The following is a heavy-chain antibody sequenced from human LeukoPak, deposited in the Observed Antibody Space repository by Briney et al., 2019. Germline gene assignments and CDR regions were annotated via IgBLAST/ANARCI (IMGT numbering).Heavy chain of an antibody. Sequence: GGSLRLSCAASGFTFSSYSMNWVRQAPGKGLEWVSYISSSSSTIYYADSVKGRFTISRDNAKNSLYLQMNSLRAEDTAVYYCAKEHFDWLLNYYYYYYMDVWGKGTTVTVSS. D-gene: IGHD3-9*01. J-gene: IGHJ6*03. CDR1: GFTFSSYS. CDR3: AKEHFDWLLNYYYYYYMDV. CDR2: ISSSSSTI. V-gene: IGHV3-48*04.